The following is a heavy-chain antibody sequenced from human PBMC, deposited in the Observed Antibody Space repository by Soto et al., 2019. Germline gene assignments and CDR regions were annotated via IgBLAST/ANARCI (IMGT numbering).Heavy chain of an antibody. V-gene: IGHV1-69*01. J-gene: IGHJ2*01. CDR1: GGTFSSYG. CDR3: GLGGSYPGVYWFLDV. Sequence: QVQLVQSGAEVKKPGSSVNVSCRASGGTFSSYGISWVRQAPGQGLEWMGGIIPFLKSSNYAPKFQGRVTIAADESTSTAYMYLSSLRSDDTAVYYCGLGGSYPGVYWFLDVWGRGTLVIVSS. D-gene: IGHD3-16*01. CDR2: IIPFLKSS.